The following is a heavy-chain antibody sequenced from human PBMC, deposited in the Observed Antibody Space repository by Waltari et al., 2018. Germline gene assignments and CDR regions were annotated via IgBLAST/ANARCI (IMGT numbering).Heavy chain of an antibody. D-gene: IGHD4-17*01. CDR1: GFTFSSYE. Sequence: EVQLVESGGGLVQPGGSLRRSCAASGFTFSSYEMKWGRQAPGKGVEWVSYISSSGSTIYYADSVKGRFTISRDNAKNSLYLQMNSLRAEDTAVYYCARNTGEFDYWGQGTLVTVSS. J-gene: IGHJ4*02. V-gene: IGHV3-48*03. CDR3: ARNTGEFDY. CDR2: ISSSGSTI.